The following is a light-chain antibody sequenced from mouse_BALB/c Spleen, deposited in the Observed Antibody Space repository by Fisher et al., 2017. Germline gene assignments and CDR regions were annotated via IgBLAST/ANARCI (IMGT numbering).Light chain of an antibody. CDR3: QQWSSNPLT. CDR2: DTS. CDR1: SSVSY. V-gene: IGKV4-59*01. J-gene: IGKJ5*01. Sequence: IVLTQTPAIMSASPGEKVTLTRSASSSVSYMHWYQQKSGTSPKRWIYDTSKLASGVPARFSGSGSGTSYSLTISSMEAEDAATYYCQQWSSNPLTFGAGTKLELK.